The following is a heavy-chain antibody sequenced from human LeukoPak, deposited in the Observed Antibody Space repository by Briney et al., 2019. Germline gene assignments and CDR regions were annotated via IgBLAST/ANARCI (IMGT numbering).Heavy chain of an antibody. CDR1: GGSISGYY. V-gene: IGHV4-59*01. D-gene: IGHD5-18*01. CDR3: ARDSGYNFDY. CDR2: IYYSGST. Sequence: PSETLSLTCTVSGGSISGYYWNWIRQPPGKGLEWIGYIYYSGSTNYNPSLKSRVTMSLDTSKNQFSLKLSSVTAADTAVYHCARDSGYNFDYWGQGTLVTVSS. J-gene: IGHJ4*02.